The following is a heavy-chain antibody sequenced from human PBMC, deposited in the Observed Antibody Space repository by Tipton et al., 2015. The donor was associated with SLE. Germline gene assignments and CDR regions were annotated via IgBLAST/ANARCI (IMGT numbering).Heavy chain of an antibody. CDR1: GYTFTSYG. D-gene: IGHD3-10*01. V-gene: IGHV1-18*01. CDR3: ASITMVQGVISHAFDI. Sequence: QSGPEVKKPGASVKVSCKASGYTFTSYGISWVRQAPGQGLEWMGWISAYNGNTNNAQKLQGRVTMTTDTSTSTAYMELRSLRSDDTAVYYCASITMVQGVISHAFDIWGQGTMVTVSS. CDR2: ISAYNGNT. J-gene: IGHJ3*02.